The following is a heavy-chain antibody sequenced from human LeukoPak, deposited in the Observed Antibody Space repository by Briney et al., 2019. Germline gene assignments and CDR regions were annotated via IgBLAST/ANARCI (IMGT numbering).Heavy chain of an antibody. CDR1: GFTFSSYN. CDR3: ARDTNSAGAYFDY. Sequence: GGSLRLSCAVSGFTFSSYNMNWVRQAPGEGLEWVSAISSSSSYIYYADSVKGRFTISRDNAKNSLYLQMNSLRAEDTAVYYCARDTNSAGAYFDYWGQGTLVTVSS. V-gene: IGHV3-21*01. D-gene: IGHD2-21*01. CDR2: ISSSSSYI. J-gene: IGHJ4*02.